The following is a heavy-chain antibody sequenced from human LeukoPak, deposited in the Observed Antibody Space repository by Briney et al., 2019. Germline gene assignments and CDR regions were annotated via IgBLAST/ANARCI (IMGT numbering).Heavy chain of an antibody. J-gene: IGHJ3*02. Sequence: ASVKVSCKASGYTFTSYDINWVRQATGQGLEWMGWMNPNSGNTGYAQKFQGRVTMTRDTSTSTVYMELSSLRSEDTAVYYCARVENAFDIWGQGTMVTVSS. D-gene: IGHD1-1*01. V-gene: IGHV1-8*01. CDR2: MNPNSGNT. CDR3: ARVENAFDI. CDR1: GYTFTSYD.